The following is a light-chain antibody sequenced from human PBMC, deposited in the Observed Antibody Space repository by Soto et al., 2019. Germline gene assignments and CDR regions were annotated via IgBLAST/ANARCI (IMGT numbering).Light chain of an antibody. V-gene: IGKV3-20*01. Sequence: EIVLTQSPGTLSMSPGERATLSCRASQSITSSYLAWYQQKPGQAPRLLISGTFSRATAIPDRFSGSGSGTDFTLTLCRLEPEDFAVYYCQQYGSPLWTLGQGTKVEIK. CDR3: QQYGSPLWT. CDR1: QSITSSY. CDR2: GTF. J-gene: IGKJ1*01.